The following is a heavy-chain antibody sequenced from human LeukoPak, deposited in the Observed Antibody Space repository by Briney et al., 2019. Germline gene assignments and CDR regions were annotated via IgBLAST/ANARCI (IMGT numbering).Heavy chain of an antibody. J-gene: IGHJ4*02. CDR2: ISGSGDST. V-gene: IGHV3-23*01. CDR3: ARDQLGFGECVDY. D-gene: IGHD3-10*01. Sequence: GGSLRLSCAASGFTFSNYGMSWVRQAPGKGLEWVSGISGSGDSTYYADSVKGRFTISRDNSKNTLYLQMDSLRAEDTAVYYRARDQLGFGECVDYWGQGTLVTVSS. CDR1: GFTFSNYG.